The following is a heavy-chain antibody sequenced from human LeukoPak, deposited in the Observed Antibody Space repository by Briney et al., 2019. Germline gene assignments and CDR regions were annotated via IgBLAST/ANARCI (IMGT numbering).Heavy chain of an antibody. CDR2: INPNSAVT. V-gene: IGHV1-2*02. CDR1: GYTFTGYY. Sequence: VASVKVSCKASGYTFTGYYMHWVRQAPGQGLEWMGWINPNSAVTNFAQKFQGRVTMTRDTSISTAYMELSRLRSDDTAVYYCAREPYSGTPRFDYWGQGTLVTVSS. J-gene: IGHJ4*02. CDR3: AREPYSGTPRFDY. D-gene: IGHD6-13*01.